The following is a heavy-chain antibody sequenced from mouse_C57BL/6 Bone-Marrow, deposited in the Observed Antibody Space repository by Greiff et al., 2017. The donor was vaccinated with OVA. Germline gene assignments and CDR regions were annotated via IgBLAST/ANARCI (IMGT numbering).Heavy chain of an antibody. CDR2: IYPGNSDT. CDR3: TREGGGNYPNYYAMDY. V-gene: IGHV1-5*01. D-gene: IGHD2-1*01. J-gene: IGHJ4*01. Sequence: VQLQQSGTVLARPGASVKMSCKTSGYTFTSYWMHWVKQRPGQGLEWIGAIYPGNSDTSYNQKFKGKAKLTAVTSASTAYMELSSLTNEDSAVYYCTREGGGNYPNYYAMDYWGQGTSVTVSS. CDR1: GYTFTSYW.